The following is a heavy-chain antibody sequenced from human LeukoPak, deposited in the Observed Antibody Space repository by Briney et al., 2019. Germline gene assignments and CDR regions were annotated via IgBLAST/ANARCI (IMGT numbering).Heavy chain of an antibody. D-gene: IGHD4-17*01. V-gene: IGHV3-30*02. CDR3: AKTIGCGDYGGMGDY. CDR2: IRCDGSNK. CDR1: APTSSSYG. J-gene: IGHJ4*02. Sequence: PGRSLRPSSPVAAPTSSSYGMHWDRQAPDKGLEWVAFIRCDGSNKYYADSVKCRFTISRDNSKNTLYLQMNSLRAEDTAVYYCAKTIGCGDYGGMGDYWGQGTLVTVSS.